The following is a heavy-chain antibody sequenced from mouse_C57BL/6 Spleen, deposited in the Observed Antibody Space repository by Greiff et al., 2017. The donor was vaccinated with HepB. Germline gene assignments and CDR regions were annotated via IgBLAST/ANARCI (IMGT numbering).Heavy chain of an antibody. Sequence: VQLQQSGAELVRPGASVKLSCTASGFNIKDDYMHWVKQRPEQGLEWIGWIDPENGDTESASKFQGKATITADTSANTAYLQLSSLTSEDTAVYYCTTHYYGSSYENYWGQGTTLTVSS. CDR1: GFNIKDDY. CDR3: TTHYYGSSYENY. CDR2: IDPENGDT. J-gene: IGHJ2*01. V-gene: IGHV14-4*01. D-gene: IGHD1-1*01.